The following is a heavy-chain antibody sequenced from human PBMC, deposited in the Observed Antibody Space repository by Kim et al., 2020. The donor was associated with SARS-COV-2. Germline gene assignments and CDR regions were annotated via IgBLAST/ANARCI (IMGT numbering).Heavy chain of an antibody. V-gene: IGHV3-23*01. CDR1: GFTFSSYA. D-gene: IGHD1-26*01. CDR2: ISGSGGST. CDR3: AKEGIVGAIRTLKDELDY. Sequence: GGSLRLSCAASGFTFSSYAMSWVRQAPGKGLEWVSAISGSGGSTYYADSVKGRFTISRDNSKNTLYLQMNSLRAEDTAVYYCAKEGIVGAIRTLKDELDYWGQGTLVTVSS. J-gene: IGHJ4*02.